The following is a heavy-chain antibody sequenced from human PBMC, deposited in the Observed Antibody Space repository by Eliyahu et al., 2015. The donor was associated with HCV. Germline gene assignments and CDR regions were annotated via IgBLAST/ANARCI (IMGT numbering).Heavy chain of an antibody. Sequence: EVQLVESGGGLAQPGGSLRLSCVAXXXIFSNYEMNWVRXAPGKGLEWISYVSSSGNSIYHADSVKGRFTISRDNAKKSLYLQMNNLRVEDTAVYYCARIGASFSDTSGHFYFDYWGQGTLDTVSS. J-gene: IGHJ4*02. CDR3: ARIGASFSDTSGHFYFDY. V-gene: IGHV3-48*03. CDR1: XXIFSNYE. CDR2: VSSSGNSI. D-gene: IGHD3-22*01.